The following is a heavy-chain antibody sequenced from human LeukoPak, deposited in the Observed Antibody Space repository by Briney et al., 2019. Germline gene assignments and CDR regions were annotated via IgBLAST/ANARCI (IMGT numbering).Heavy chain of an antibody. CDR2: IIPIFGTA. Sequence: GASVKVSCKASGGTFSSYAISWVRQAPGQGLEWMGGIIPIFGTANYAQKFQGRVTITADESTSTAYMELSSLRSEDTAVYYCATPSRGYSYGSAHYYYYGMDVWGQGTTVTVSS. D-gene: IGHD5-18*01. J-gene: IGHJ6*02. CDR3: ATPSRGYSYGSAHYYYYGMDV. V-gene: IGHV1-69*13. CDR1: GGTFSSYA.